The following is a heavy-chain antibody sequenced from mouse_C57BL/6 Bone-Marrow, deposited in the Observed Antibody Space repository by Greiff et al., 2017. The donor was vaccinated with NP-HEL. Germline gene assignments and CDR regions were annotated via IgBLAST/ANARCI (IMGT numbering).Heavy chain of an antibody. CDR1: GYTFTDYY. Sequence: VQLQQSGPELVKPGASVKTSCKASGYTFTDYYIHWVKQRPGQGLEWIGWIFPGSGSTYYNEKFKGKATLTVDKSSSTAYMLLSSLTSEDSAVYFCARSPIYYPGYYAMDYWGQGTSVTVSS. V-gene: IGHV1-75*01. CDR3: ARSPIYYPGYYAMDY. CDR2: IFPGSGST. D-gene: IGHD1-1*01. J-gene: IGHJ4*01.